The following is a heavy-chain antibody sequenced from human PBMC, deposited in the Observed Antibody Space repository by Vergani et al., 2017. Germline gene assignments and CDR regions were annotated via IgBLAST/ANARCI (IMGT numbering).Heavy chain of an antibody. J-gene: IGHJ5*02. V-gene: IGHV4-59*12. CDR3: AGGSSGWYSRRTGWLDP. D-gene: IGHD6-19*01. CDR1: GGSISSYY. Sequence: QVQLQESGPGLVKPSETLSLTCTVSGGSISSYYWSWIRQPPGKGLEWIGYIYYSGSTNYNPSLKSRVTISVDTSKNQFSLKLSSVTAADTAVYYCAGGSSGWYSRRTGWLDPWGQGTLVTVSS. CDR2: IYYSGST.